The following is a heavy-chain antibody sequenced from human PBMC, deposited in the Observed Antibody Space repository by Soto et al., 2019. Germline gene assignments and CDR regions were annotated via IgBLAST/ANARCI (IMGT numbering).Heavy chain of an antibody. V-gene: IGHV3-30*18. J-gene: IGHJ5*02. CDR1: VFTFSSYG. D-gene: IGHD2-8*02. CDR3: AKQLDLGFWTGSLDP. CDR2: ISYDGSNK. Sequence: VGSLRLSCAASVFTFSSYGMHWVRQAPGKGLEWVAVISYDGSNKYYADSVKGRFTISRDNSKNTLYLQMNSLRAEDTAVYYCAKQLDLGFWTGSLDPWGQGTLVTVSS.